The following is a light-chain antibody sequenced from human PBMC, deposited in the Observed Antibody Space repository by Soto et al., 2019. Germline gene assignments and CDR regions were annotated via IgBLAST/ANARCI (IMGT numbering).Light chain of an antibody. J-gene: IGLJ3*02. CDR1: SGSVSTSYY. CDR3: VLYMGRGRV. CDR2: STN. V-gene: IGLV8-61*01. Sequence: QAVVTQEPSFSVSPGRTGTLTFGLSSGSVSTSYYPSWYQQTPGQAPRTLIYSTNTRSSGVPDRFSGSILGNKAALTITGAQADDESDYYCVLYMGRGRVFGGGTKLTVL.